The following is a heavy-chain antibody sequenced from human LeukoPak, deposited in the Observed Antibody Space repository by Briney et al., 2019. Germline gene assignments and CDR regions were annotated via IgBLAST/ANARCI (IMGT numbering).Heavy chain of an antibody. D-gene: IGHD6-13*01. CDR2: IIPIFGTA. CDR3: ARAKAAGILFGYFDY. V-gene: IGHV1-69*05. Sequence: SLKLFCNASGHSFSSYAISWVQQAPGQGLQWMGGIIPIFGTANYAQKFQGRVTITTDESTSTAYMELSSLRSEDTAVYYCARAKAAGILFGYFDYWGQGTLVTVSS. J-gene: IGHJ4*02. CDR1: GHSFSSYA.